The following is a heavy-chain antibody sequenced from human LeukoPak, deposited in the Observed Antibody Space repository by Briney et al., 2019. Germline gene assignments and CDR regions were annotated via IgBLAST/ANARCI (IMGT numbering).Heavy chain of an antibody. V-gene: IGHV3-7*01. J-gene: IGHJ4*02. D-gene: IGHD3-9*01. Sequence: PGGSLRLSCAASGFTFSSYWMSWVRQAPGKGLEWVANIKQDGSEKYYVDSVKGRFTISRDNAKNSLYLQMNSLRAEDTAVYYCARDPLRYFDWLLQDYWGQGTLVTVSS. CDR1: GFTFSSYW. CDR2: IKQDGSEK. CDR3: ARDPLRYFDWLLQDY.